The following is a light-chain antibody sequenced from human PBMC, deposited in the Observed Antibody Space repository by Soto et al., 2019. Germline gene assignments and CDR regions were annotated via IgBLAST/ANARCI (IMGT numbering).Light chain of an antibody. J-gene: IGKJ1*01. Sequence: EIALTHSPGTLSLFPGERATLSCIASQSFGSASLAWYQQKPGQSPRLLIYGASSRSPGIPDRFSGSVSGTDFTLTISRLEPEDFAVYYCQQYGSSPSGRFGQGTKVDI. V-gene: IGKV3-20*01. CDR2: GAS. CDR1: QSFGSAS. CDR3: QQYGSSPSGR.